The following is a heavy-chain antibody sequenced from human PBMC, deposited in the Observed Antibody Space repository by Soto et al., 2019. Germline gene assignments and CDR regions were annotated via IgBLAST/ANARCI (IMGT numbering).Heavy chain of an antibody. V-gene: IGHV3-9*01. CDR1: GFTFDDYA. D-gene: IGHD4-17*01. J-gene: IGHJ2*01. CDR3: AKGSDGDYVYWYFDL. Sequence: EVQLVESGGGLVQPGRSLRLSCAASGFTFDDYAMHWVRQAPGKGLDWVSGISWNSGSIGYADSVKGRFTISRDNAKNSLYLQMNSLRAEDTALYYCAKGSDGDYVYWYFDLWGRGTLVTVSS. CDR2: ISWNSGSI.